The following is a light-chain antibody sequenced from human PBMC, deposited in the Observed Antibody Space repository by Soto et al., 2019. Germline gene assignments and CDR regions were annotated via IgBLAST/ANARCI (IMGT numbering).Light chain of an antibody. CDR2: DVT. CDR1: SSDVGGFEY. CDR3: GSITRSSTSV. J-gene: IGLJ1*01. V-gene: IGLV2-14*01. Sequence: VLSQPASVSGSPGQSITISCTGTSSDVGGFEYVSWYQHQPGKAPKLIIYDVTKRPSGVSNRFSGSKSGNTASLTISGIQAEDEGDYYCGSITRSSTSVFGTGTKVTVL.